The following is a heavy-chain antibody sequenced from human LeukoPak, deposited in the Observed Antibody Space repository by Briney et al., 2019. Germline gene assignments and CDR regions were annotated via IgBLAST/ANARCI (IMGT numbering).Heavy chain of an antibody. V-gene: IGHV3-74*01. J-gene: IGHJ4*02. D-gene: IGHD3-9*01. CDR2: INNDGSET. CDR1: GFTFSSYW. Sequence: GGSLRLSCAASGFTFSSYWMHWVRQAPGKGLVWVSIINNDGSETRYADSVKGRFTISRDNAKNTLHLQMNSLRADDTAVYYCAKDQRYFDWLHFDYWGQGTLVTVSS. CDR3: AKDQRYFDWLHFDY.